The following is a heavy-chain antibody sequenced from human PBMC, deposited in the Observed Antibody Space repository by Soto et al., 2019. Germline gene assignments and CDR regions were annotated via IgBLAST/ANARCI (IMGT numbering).Heavy chain of an antibody. D-gene: IGHD1-26*01. V-gene: IGHV3-21*01. Sequence: PGGSLRLSCAASGFPFSSYSMNWVRQDPGKGLEWVSSISSSSSYIYYADSVKGRFTISRDNAKNSLYLQMNSLRAEDTAVYYCWAVLGGELLYYFDYWGQGTLVTVSS. CDR3: WAVLGGELLYYFDY. J-gene: IGHJ4*02. CDR2: ISSSSSYI. CDR1: GFPFSSYS.